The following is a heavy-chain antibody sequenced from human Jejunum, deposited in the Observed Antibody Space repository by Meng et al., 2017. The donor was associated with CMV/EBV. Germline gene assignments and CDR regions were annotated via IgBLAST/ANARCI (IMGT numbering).Heavy chain of an antibody. V-gene: IGHV4/OR15-8*02. CDR2: IFHSGAT. J-gene: IGHJ4*02. CDR3: GDPPAGY. CDR1: GGSLIGTNG. Sequence: QVQLQESGPVLVRRSGTLCLTCVVSGGSLIGTNGWNWVRHPPGGGLEWIGEIFHSGATNYNPSLKSRVTISIDNSKNQFSLKLTSMTAADTAVYFCGDPPAGYWGQGILVTVSS.